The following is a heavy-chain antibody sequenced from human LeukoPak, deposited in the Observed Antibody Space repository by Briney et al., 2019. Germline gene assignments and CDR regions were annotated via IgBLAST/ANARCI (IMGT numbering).Heavy chain of an antibody. CDR1: GGSISGGGYY. CDR2: IYYSGST. J-gene: IGHJ5*02. V-gene: IGHV4-31*03. Sequence: PSQTLSLTCTVSGGSISGGGYYWSWIRQHPGKGLEWIGYIYYSGSTNYSPSLKSRLIISVDTSKNQFSLKLSSVTAADTAVYYCAREITAGSNWFDPWGQGTLVTVSS. D-gene: IGHD1-20*01. CDR3: AREITAGSNWFDP.